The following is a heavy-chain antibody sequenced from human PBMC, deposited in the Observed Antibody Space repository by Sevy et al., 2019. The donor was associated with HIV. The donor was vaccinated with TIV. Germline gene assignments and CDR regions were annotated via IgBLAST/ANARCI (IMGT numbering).Heavy chain of an antibody. CDR3: ATVLGAGAAGAFEI. Sequence: GGALRLSCAGSGFSFKNVWMTWVRQTPGKGLEWVGHAKRKSDGGSIDYGSPVNGRFTISRDDSKDMLYLQMSSLKTEDTGVYYSATVLGAGAAGAFEIWGQGTMVTVSS. CDR1: GFSFKNVW. V-gene: IGHV3-15*01. CDR2: AKRKSDGGSI. J-gene: IGHJ3*02. D-gene: IGHD1-26*01.